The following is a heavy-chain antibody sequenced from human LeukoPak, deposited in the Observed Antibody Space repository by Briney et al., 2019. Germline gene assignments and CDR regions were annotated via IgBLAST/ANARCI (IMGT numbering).Heavy chain of an antibody. V-gene: IGHV3-30*14. Sequence: GGSLRLSCAASGFTFSSYAMSWVRQAPGKGLEWLAVISYDGKNDYHVDSVKGRFTISRDNSKNILYLQMNSLKPEDTAVYYCARGAPYSSSWYRGDFQFWGQGTQVTVSS. CDR1: GFTFSSYA. CDR3: ARGAPYSSSWYRGDFQF. CDR2: ISYDGKND. J-gene: IGHJ1*01. D-gene: IGHD6-13*01.